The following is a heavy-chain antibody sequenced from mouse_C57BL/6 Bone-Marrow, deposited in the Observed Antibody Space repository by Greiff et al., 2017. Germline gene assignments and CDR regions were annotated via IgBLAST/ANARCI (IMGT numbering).Heavy chain of an antibody. CDR1: GYTFNSYW. J-gene: IGHJ2*01. CDR2: IYPTSGRT. Sequence: VQLQQSGAELVKPGASVKMSCKASGYTFNSYWITWVKQRPVQGLEWIGVIYPTSGRTNYNEKFKSKAIMTVDTSSDTSYMQLSSLTSEDSAVLDSAISYPLGRSFDYWGQGTTLTVSS. CDR3: AISYPLGRSFDY. V-gene: IGHV1-55*01.